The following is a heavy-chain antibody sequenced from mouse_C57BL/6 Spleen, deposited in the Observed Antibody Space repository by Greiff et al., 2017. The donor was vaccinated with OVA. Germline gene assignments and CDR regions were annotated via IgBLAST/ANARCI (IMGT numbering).Heavy chain of an antibody. CDR3: ANYYGSGGFAY. D-gene: IGHD1-1*01. V-gene: IGHV1-50*01. CDR2: IDPSDSYT. Sequence: QVQLQQPGAELVKPGASVKLSCKASGYTFTSYWMQWVKQRPGQGLEWIGEIDPSDSYTNYNQKFKGKATLTVDTSSSTAYMQLSSLTSEDSAVYYCANYYGSGGFAYWGQGTLVTVSA. CDR1: GYTFTSYW. J-gene: IGHJ3*01.